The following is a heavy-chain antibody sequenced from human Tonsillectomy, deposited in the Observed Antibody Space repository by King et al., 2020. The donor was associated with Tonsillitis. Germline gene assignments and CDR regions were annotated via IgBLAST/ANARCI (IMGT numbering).Heavy chain of an antibody. V-gene: IGHV1-2*07. D-gene: IGHD6-25*01. CDR2: NNPNSGGT. CDR1: GYTFTGDY. CDR3: ARGSGGLDS. Sequence: VQLVESGAEVKKPGASVKVSCKASGYTFTGDYMHWVRQAPGKGRVWMGWNNPNSGGTNYAHKFQGRVTMTRDTSNSKPHMELSSLKSDDTAVYYCARGSGGLDSWGQGTLVTVSS. J-gene: IGHJ4*02.